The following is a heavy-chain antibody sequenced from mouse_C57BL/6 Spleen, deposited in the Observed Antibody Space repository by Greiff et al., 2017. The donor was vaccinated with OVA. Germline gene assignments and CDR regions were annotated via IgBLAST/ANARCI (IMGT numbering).Heavy chain of an antibody. D-gene: IGHD1-1*01. J-gene: IGHJ4*01. CDR1: GYTFTSYW. Sequence: QVQLQQPGAELVMPGASVKLSCKASGYTFTSYWMHWVQQRPGKGLEWIGEIGPSDSYTNSKQKFKGKSTLTVDKSSITACLQLSNLTSEDSAVYYCARWGGSSPYYYAMDYWGQGTSVTVSS. CDR2: IGPSDSYT. CDR3: ARWGGSSPYYYAMDY. V-gene: IGHV1-69*01.